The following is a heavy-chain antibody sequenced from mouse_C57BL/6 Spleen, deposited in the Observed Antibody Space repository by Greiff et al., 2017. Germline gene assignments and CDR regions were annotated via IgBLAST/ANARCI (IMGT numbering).Heavy chain of an antibody. Sequence: QVTLKVSGPGILQPSPTLSLTCSFSGFSLSTFGMGVGWIRQPSGKGLEWLAHIWWDDDKYYNPALKSRLTISKDTSNNQVFLKIANVDTADTATYYCARIITTVVAYYFDYWSQGTTLTVCS. D-gene: IGHD1-1*01. V-gene: IGHV8-8*01. CDR2: IWWDDDK. J-gene: IGHJ2*01. CDR3: ARIITTVVAYYFDY. CDR1: GFSLSTFGMG.